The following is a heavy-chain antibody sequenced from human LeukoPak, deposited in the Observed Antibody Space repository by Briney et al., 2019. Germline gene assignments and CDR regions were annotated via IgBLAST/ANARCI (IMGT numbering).Heavy chain of an antibody. CDR1: VDCISGYY. CDR3: ARHAGGYSFDY. V-gene: IGHV4-59*08. CDR2: FYNIGST. J-gene: IGHJ4*02. Sequence: SETLSLTCTVSVDCISGYYWSWIRQPPEKGLEWIGCFYNIGSTNYNPSLKSRVTIPVDTPKRQYSLKLTSMTAADTAVYHCARHAGGYSFDYWGQGTLVTVSS. D-gene: IGHD5-18*01.